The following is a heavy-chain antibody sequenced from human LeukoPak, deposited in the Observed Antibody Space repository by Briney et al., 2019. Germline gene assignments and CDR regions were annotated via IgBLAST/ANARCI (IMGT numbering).Heavy chain of an antibody. J-gene: IGHJ3*02. CDR1: GYTFTSCG. CDR3: VRQSYYYDSSGYYSYDAFDI. D-gene: IGHD3-22*01. V-gene: IGHV1-18*01. CDR2: ISAYNGNT. Sequence: ASVKVSCKASGYTFTSCGISWVRQAPGQGLEWMGWISAYNGNTNYAQKLQGRVTMTTDTSTSTAYMELRSLRSDDTAVYYCVRQSYYYDSSGYYSYDAFDIWGQGTMVTVSS.